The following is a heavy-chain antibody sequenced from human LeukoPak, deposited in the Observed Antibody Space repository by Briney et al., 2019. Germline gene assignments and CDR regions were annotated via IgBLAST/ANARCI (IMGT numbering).Heavy chain of an antibody. CDR1: GYTLTELS. CDR3: ATLDDYVWGSYPRDY. D-gene: IGHD3-16*02. V-gene: IGHV1-24*01. Sequence: ASVKVSCKVSGYTLTELSMHWVRQAPGKGLEWMGGFDPEDGETIYAQKFQGRVTMTEDTSTDTAYMELSSLRSEDTAVYYCATLDDYVWGSYPRDYWGQGTLVTVSS. J-gene: IGHJ4*02. CDR2: FDPEDGET.